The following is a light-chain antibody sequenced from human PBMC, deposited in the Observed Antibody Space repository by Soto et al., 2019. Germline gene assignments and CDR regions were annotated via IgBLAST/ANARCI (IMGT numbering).Light chain of an antibody. J-gene: IGKJ1*01. CDR3: QQYNKWPRT. CDR2: GAS. CDR1: QSVNIN. Sequence: EIVMTQSPATLSVSPGERATLSCRASQSVNINLAWYQQKPGLAPRLLIFGASSSANGIPARFSGSGSGTEFTLTISNLQTEDFAVYYCQQYNKWPRTFGQGTKV. V-gene: IGKV3-15*01.